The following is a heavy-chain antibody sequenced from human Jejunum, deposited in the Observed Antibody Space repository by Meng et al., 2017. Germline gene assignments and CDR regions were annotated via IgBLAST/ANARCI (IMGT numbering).Heavy chain of an antibody. CDR2: ISTSATVI. J-gene: IGHJ4*02. CDR1: GFTFSSYE. CDR3: ARDKGSGSSDEESGFDH. V-gene: IGHV3-48*03. Sequence: GGSLRLSCAASGFTFSSYEMNWVRQAPGKRLEWVSYISTSATVIDYADSVKGRFTISRDNAQNSLFLQMNSLRDEDTAVYFCARDKGSGSSDEESGFDHWGQGT. D-gene: IGHD6-19*01.